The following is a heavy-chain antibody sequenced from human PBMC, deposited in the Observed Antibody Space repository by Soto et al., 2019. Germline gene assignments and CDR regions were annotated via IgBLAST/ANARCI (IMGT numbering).Heavy chain of an antibody. J-gene: IGHJ4*02. V-gene: IGHV4-4*02. CDR3: ARDLGTGTDY. CDR1: GDSITSSNW. CDR2: IYHSGAT. Sequence: QVHLQESGPGLVKPSGTLSLTCAVSGDSITSSNWWSWVRQAPGKGLEWIGEIYHSGATTYNPSLKNRATIAVDPSNNHFPLKLTSATAADTAVYFCARDLGTGTDYWGRGTLVTVAS. D-gene: IGHD1-1*01.